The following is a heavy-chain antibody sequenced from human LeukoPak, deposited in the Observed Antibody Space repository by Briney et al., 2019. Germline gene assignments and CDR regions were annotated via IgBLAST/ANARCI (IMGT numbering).Heavy chain of an antibody. CDR3: ARLWKRIAVAGGVDY. J-gene: IGHJ4*02. V-gene: IGHV5-51*01. CDR1: GSIFTSYW. D-gene: IGHD6-19*01. CDR2: IYPGDSDT. Sequence: GESLKISSKGAGSIFTSYWIGWVRQLPGKGLEWMGIIYPGDSDTRYSPSFQGQVTISADKSISTSYLQWSSLKASDTAMYYCARLWKRIAVAGGVDYWGQGTLVTASS.